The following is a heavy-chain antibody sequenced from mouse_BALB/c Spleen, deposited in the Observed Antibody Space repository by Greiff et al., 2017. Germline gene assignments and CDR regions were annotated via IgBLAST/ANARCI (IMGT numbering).Heavy chain of an antibody. CDR3: ARRGDGSLYYFDY. CDR1: GYSITSDYA. CDR2: ISYSGST. D-gene: IGHD2-3*01. Sequence: EVQRVESGPGLVKPSQSLSLTCTVTGYSITSDYAWNWIRQFPGNKLEWMGYISYSGSTSYNPSLKSRISITRDTSKNQFFLQLNSVTTEDTATYYCARRGDGSLYYFDYWGQGTTLTVSS. V-gene: IGHV3-2*02. J-gene: IGHJ2*01.